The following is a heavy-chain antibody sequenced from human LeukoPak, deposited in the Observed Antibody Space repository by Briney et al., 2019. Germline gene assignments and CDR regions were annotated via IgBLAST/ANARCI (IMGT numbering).Heavy chain of an antibody. CDR1: GFTFSSYG. V-gene: IGHV3-30*18. J-gene: IGHJ6*02. Sequence: PGGSLRLSCAASGFTFSSYGMHWVRQAPGKGLEWLAVISYDGSNKYYADSVRGRFTISRDNSKNTLYLQMNSLRAEDTAVYYCAKAPSRYSSSWYVPTYYYYYGMDVWGQGTTVTVSS. CDR2: ISYDGSNK. D-gene: IGHD6-13*01. CDR3: AKAPSRYSSSWYVPTYYYYYGMDV.